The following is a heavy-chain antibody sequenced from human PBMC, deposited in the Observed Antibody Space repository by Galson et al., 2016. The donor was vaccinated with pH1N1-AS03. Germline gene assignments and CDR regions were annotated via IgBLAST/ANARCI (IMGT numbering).Heavy chain of an antibody. V-gene: IGHV2-5*02. J-gene: IGHJ3*02. CDR2: VYWDETR. CDR3: ALPNSGGNAFEI. D-gene: IGHD2/OR15-2a*01. CDR1: GVSVTSSGVG. Sequence: PALVKPTQTLTLTCSVSGVSVTSSGVGVGWFRQPPGKALEWLALVYWDETRRYSPSLKNRLTITKDSSKNQVVLTVTSVDPMDIATDCCALPNSGGNAFEIWGPGTRVTVSS.